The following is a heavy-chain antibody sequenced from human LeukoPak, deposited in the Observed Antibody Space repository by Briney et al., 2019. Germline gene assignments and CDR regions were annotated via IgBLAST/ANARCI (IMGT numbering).Heavy chain of an antibody. CDR3: AREDYGGNRFDY. J-gene: IGHJ4*02. V-gene: IGHV3-21*01. CDR2: ISSSSSYI. D-gene: IGHD4-23*01. CDR1: GFTFSSYS. Sequence: GGSLRLSCAASGFTFSSYSMNWVRQAPGKGLEWVSSISSSSSYIYYADSVKGRFTISRDNAKNSLYLQMNSLRAEDTAVYYCAREDYGGNRFDYWGQGTLITVSS.